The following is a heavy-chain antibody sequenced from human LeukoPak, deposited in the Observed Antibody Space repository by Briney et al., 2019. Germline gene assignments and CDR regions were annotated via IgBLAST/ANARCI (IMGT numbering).Heavy chain of an antibody. D-gene: IGHD7-27*01. CDR2: ISSSSSYI. J-gene: IGHJ4*02. CDR1: GFTFSSYS. V-gene: IGHV3-21*01. Sequence: PGGSLRLSCAASGFTFSSYSMNWVRQAPGKGLEWVSSISSSSSYIYYADSVKGRFTISRDNAKNSLYLQMNSLRAEDTVVCYCARDRSNGVDYWGQGTLVTVFS. CDR3: ARDRSNGVDY.